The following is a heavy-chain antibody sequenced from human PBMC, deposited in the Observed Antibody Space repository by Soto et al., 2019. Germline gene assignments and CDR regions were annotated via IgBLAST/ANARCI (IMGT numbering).Heavy chain of an antibody. CDR1: GYTFTGYY. V-gene: IGHV1-2*02. CDR3: ARGIAAYYDSSGYYDGLDY. J-gene: IGHJ4*02. CDR2: INPNSGGT. D-gene: IGHD3-22*01. Sequence: ASVKVSCKASGYTFTGYYMHWVRQAPGQGLEWMGWINPNSGGTNYAQKFQGRVTMTRDTSISTAYMELSRLRSDDTAVYYCARGIAAYYDSSGYYDGLDYWGQGTLVTV.